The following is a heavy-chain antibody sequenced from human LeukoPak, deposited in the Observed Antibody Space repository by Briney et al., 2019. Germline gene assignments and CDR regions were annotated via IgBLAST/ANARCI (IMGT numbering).Heavy chain of an antibody. D-gene: IGHD3-10*01. CDR1: GGSISSGDYY. CDR3: ARSRVVRGVYYYGMDV. J-gene: IGHJ6*02. V-gene: IGHV4-39*07. Sequence: SETLSLTCTVSGGSISSGDYYWSWIRQPPGKGLEWIGEINHSGSTNYNPSLKSRVTISVDTSKNQFSLKLSSVTAADTAVYYCARSRVVRGVYYYGMDVWGQGTTVTVSS. CDR2: INHSGST.